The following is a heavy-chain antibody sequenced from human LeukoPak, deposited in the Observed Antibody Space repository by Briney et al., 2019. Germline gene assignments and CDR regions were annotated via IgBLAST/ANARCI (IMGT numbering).Heavy chain of an antibody. CDR2: IYTSGST. CDR3: ATKMIRQAYSSGWYLGY. CDR1: GSSLTSGSYY. Sequence: NPSETLSLTCTVSGSSLTSGSYYWSWIRQPAGKGLEWIGRIYTSGSTNYNPSLKSRVTMSVDTSKNQFSLKLSSVTAADTAVYYCATKMIRQAYSSGWYLGYWGQGTLVTVSS. D-gene: IGHD6-19*01. J-gene: IGHJ4*02. V-gene: IGHV4-61*02.